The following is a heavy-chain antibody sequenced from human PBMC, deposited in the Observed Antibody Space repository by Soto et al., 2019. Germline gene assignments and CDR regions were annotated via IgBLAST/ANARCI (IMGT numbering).Heavy chain of an antibody. Sequence: SETLSLTCAVYGGSFSGYYWGWIRPPPGEGLEWIGGINHSGSTNYNPSLKSRVTISVDTSKNQFSLKLSSVTAADTAVYYCARGRGRPFSPSNNWFDPWGQGTLVTVSS. CDR1: GGSFSGYY. D-gene: IGHD3-3*02. CDR3: ARGRGRPFSPSNNWFDP. CDR2: INHSGST. J-gene: IGHJ5*02. V-gene: IGHV4-34*01.